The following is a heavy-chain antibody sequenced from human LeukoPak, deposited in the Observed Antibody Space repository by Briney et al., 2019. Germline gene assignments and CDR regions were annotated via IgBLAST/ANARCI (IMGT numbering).Heavy chain of an antibody. CDR3: ARGMSSGSAAFDY. CDR1: GYTFTSYY. D-gene: IGHD1-26*01. Sequence: ASVKVSCKASGYTFTSYYMHWVRQAPGQELEWMGIINPSGGSTSYAQRFQGRLTMTRDTSTRTVYMDLSSLRSEDTAVYYCARGMSSGSAAFDYWGQGTLVTVSS. J-gene: IGHJ4*02. V-gene: IGHV1-46*01. CDR2: INPSGGST.